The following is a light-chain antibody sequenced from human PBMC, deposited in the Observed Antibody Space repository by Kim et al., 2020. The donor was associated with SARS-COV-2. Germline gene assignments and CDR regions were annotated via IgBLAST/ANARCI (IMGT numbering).Light chain of an antibody. J-gene: IGLJ3*02. CDR1: KLGDKY. CDR2: QDS. V-gene: IGLV3-1*01. CDR3: QAWDSSTAWV. Sequence: SYELTQPPSVSVSPGQTASITCSGDKLGDKYACWYQQTPGQSPVLVIYQDSKRPSGIPERFSGSNSGNTATLTISGTQAMDEADYYCQAWDSSTAWVFGGGTQLTVL.